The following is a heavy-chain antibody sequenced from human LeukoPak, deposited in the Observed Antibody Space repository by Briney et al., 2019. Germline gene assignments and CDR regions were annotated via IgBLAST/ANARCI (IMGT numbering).Heavy chain of an antibody. J-gene: IGHJ4*02. V-gene: IGHV4-30-2*01. CDR2: IYHSGST. Sequence: SETLSLTCAVSGGSISSGGYSWSWIRQPPGRGLEWIGYIYHSGSTYYNPSLKSRVTISVDRSKNQFSLELSSVTAADTAVYYCASGYYLYSFDYWGRGTLVTVSS. CDR1: GGSISSGGYS. D-gene: IGHD3-10*01. CDR3: ASGYYLYSFDY.